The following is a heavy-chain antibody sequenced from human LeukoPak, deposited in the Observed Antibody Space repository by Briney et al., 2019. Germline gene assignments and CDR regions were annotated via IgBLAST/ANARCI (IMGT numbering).Heavy chain of an antibody. D-gene: IGHD6-6*01. J-gene: IGHJ4*02. CDR2: IYPGDSDT. Sequence: GESLKISCKGSGYSFTSYWIAWVRQMPGTGLEWMGIIYPGDSDTRYSPSFQGQVTFSADKSITTAYLQWSRLQASDTAMYYCARQYINSSPFDYWGQGTLVTVSS. V-gene: IGHV5-51*01. CDR3: ARQYINSSPFDY. CDR1: GYSFTSYW.